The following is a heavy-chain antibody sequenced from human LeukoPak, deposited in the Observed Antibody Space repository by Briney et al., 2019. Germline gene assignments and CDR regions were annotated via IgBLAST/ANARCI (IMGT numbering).Heavy chain of an antibody. Sequence: GGSLRLSCVVSGFSFSTYWMTWVRQAPGKGLEWVADIKEDGSEKHYADSVKGRFTISRDNAKNSLDLHVSSLRAEDMAVYYCARDSVPSGNFDYWGQGTLVTVSS. CDR3: ARDSVPSGNFDY. V-gene: IGHV3-7*01. D-gene: IGHD6-6*01. J-gene: IGHJ4*02. CDR1: GFSFSTYW. CDR2: IKEDGSEK.